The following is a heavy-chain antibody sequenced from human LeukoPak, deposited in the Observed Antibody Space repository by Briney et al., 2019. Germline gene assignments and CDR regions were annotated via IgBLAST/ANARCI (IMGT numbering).Heavy chain of an antibody. CDR1: GFTFSSYA. D-gene: IGHD6-25*01. CDR3: AQDNSSVDYYYYMDV. J-gene: IGHJ6*03. V-gene: IGHV3-23*01. Sequence: PGGSLRLSCAASGFTFSSYAMSWVRQAPGKGLEWVSAISGSGGSTYYADSVKGRFTISRDNSKNTLYLQMNSLRADDTAVYYCAQDNSSVDYYYYMDVWGKGTTVTVSS. CDR2: ISGSGGST.